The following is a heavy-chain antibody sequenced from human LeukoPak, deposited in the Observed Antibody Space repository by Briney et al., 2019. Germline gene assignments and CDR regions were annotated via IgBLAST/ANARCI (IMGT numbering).Heavy chain of an antibody. CDR3: ARVRAVAGYYYMDV. CDR2: IYTSGST. D-gene: IGHD6-19*01. J-gene: IGHJ6*03. Sequence: SETLSLTCTVSGGSISSYYWSWIRQPAGKGLEWIGRIYTSGSTNYNPSLKSRVTMSVDTSKNQFSLKLSSVTAADTAVYYCARVRAVAGYYYMDVWGKGTTVTVSS. CDR1: GGSISSYY. V-gene: IGHV4-4*07.